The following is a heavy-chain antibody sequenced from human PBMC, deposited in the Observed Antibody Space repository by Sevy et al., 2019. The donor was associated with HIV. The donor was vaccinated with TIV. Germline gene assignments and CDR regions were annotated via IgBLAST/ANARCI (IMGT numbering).Heavy chain of an antibody. CDR1: GFSIRDFA. V-gene: IGHV3-30-3*01. J-gene: IGHJ4*02. CDR3: ARLQSCGGDCYYFDS. CDR2: MSYVGGRE. D-gene: IGHD2-21*02. Sequence: GGSLRLSCVASGFSIRDFAVHWVRQGPGKGLEWVAIMSYVGGREKYADSVKGRFTISRDSSRNTLYLQMTSLRAEDTAVYYCARLQSCGGDCYYFDSWGQGTLVTVSS.